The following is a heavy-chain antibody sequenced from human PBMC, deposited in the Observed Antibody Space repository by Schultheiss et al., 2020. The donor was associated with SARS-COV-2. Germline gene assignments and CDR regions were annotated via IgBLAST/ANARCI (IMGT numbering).Heavy chain of an antibody. J-gene: IGHJ6*02. CDR2: INHSGST. CDR1: GGSISSSNW. V-gene: IGHV4-4*02. CDR3: ASAAAIRYYYYGMDV. Sequence: SETLSLTCAVSGGSISSSNWWSWVRQPPGKGLEWIGEINHSGSTNYNPSLKSRVTISVDTSKNQFSLNLSSVTAADTAVYYCASAAAIRYYYYGMDVWGQGTTVTVSS. D-gene: IGHD2-2*01.